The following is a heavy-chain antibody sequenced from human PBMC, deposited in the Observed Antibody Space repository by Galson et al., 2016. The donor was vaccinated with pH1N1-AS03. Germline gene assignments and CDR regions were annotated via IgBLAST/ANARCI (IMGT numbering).Heavy chain of an antibody. CDR1: GGPFSSYA. V-gene: IGHV1-69*13. J-gene: IGHJ6*02. CDR2: IIPIFDTP. D-gene: IGHD3/OR15-3a*01. Sequence: SVKVSCKVSGGPFSSYAISWVRQAPGQGLEWMGGIIPIFDTPNYAQNFQGRVTITSYESTNTVYMELSSLRSEDQAVDFCSRGPDYWIDRHYYYAMDVWGQGTTVTVSS. CDR3: SRGPDYWIDRHYYYAMDV.